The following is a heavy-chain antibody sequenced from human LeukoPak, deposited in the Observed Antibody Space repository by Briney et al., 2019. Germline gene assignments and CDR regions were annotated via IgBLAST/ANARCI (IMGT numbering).Heavy chain of an antibody. V-gene: IGHV3-23*01. CDR2: ITGCGGST. CDR1: GFTFSNYA. J-gene: IGHJ4*02. Sequence: GGSLRLSCVASGFTFSNYAMNWVRQAPGKGLQWVSGITGCGGSTYHADSVKGRFTISRDNSKNMLYLEMNSLRAEDTAVYYCVKDRTWYRRSWNFDYWGQATLVTVSS. CDR3: VKDRTWYRRSWNFDY. D-gene: IGHD6-13*01.